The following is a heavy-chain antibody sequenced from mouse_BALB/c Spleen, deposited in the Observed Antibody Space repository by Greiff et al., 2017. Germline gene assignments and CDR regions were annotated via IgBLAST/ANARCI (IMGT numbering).Heavy chain of an antibody. J-gene: IGHJ3*01. CDR2: ISYSGST. CDR3: AKKVYYGYGFAY. CDR1: GYSITSDYA. Sequence: EVQRVESGPGLVKPSQSLSLTCTVTGYSITSDYAWNWIRQFPGNKLEWMGYISYSGSTSYNPSLKSRISITRDTSKNQFFLQLNSVTTEDTATYYCAKKVYYGYGFAYWGQGTLVTVSA. D-gene: IGHD2-2*01. V-gene: IGHV3-2*02.